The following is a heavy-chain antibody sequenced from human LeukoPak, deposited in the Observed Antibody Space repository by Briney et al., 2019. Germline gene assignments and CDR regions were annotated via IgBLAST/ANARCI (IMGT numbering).Heavy chain of an antibody. J-gene: IGHJ4*02. CDR3: AHGSGWLYDY. V-gene: IGHV2-5*01. Sequence: SGPTLVNPTQTLTLTCTFSGFSLSTRGVGVGWIRQPPGKALEWLALIYWNDDNRYSPSLKSRLTITKDTSKNQVVLTMTNMDPVDTARYYCAHGSGWLYDYWGQGTLVTISS. CDR2: IYWNDDN. CDR1: GFSLSTRGVG. D-gene: IGHD6-19*01.